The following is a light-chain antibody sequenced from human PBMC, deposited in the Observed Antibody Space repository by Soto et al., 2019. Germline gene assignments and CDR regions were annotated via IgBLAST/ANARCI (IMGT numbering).Light chain of an antibody. V-gene: IGLV2-23*01. CDR3: CSYAGGTSVV. J-gene: IGLJ2*01. Sequence: QSALTQPASVSGSPGQSITISCTGTSSDVGRYNLVSWDQQHPGKAPKLMIYEDIERPSGVSNRFSGSKSGNTASLTISGLQTEYEAEYYCCSYAGGTSVVFGGGTKLTVL. CDR1: SSDVGRYNL. CDR2: EDI.